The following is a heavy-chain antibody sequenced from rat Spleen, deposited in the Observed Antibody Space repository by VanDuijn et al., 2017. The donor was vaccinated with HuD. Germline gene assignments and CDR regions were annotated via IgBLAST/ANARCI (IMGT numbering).Heavy chain of an antibody. CDR1: GFTFSDYY. Sequence: EVQLVESGGGLVQPGRSLKLSCAASGFTFSDYYMAWVRQAPTKGLEWVATISYDGSSTYYRDSVKGRFTISRDNAKSTLYLQMDSLRSEDTATYYCARDGWAFNNIGTTPYYFDYWGQGTLVTVSS. V-gene: IGHV5-29*01. J-gene: IGHJ3*01. D-gene: IGHD1-5*01. CDR3: ARDGWAFNNIGTTPYYFDY. CDR2: ISYDGSST.